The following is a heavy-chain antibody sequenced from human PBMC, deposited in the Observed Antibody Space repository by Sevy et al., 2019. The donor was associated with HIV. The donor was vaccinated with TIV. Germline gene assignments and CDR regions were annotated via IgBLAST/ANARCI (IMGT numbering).Heavy chain of an antibody. D-gene: IGHD4-17*01. V-gene: IGHV3-11*01. CDR1: GFILSDYY. CDR2: ISGSGDDTI. J-gene: IGHJ6*02. CDR3: ARDHVKDGDLGDYYYYAMDV. Sequence: GGSLRLSCAASGFILSDYYMSWVRQAPGKGLEWVSYISGSGDDTIYYADSVKGRFTISRDNTKNSLYLQMNSLRAEDTAVYYCARDHVKDGDLGDYYYYAMDVWDQGTTVTVSS.